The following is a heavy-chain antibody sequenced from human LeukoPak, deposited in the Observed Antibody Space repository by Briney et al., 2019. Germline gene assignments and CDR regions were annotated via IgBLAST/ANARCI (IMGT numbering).Heavy chain of an antibody. D-gene: IGHD5-18*01. J-gene: IGHJ3*02. CDR3: ASWIQLSDDDAFDI. V-gene: IGHV1-2*02. CDR2: INPNSGGT. Sequence: ASVKVSCKASGYTFTRYYMHWVRQAPGQGLEWRGWINPNSGGTNYAQKFQGRVTMTRDTSISTAYMELSRLRSDDTAVYYCASWIQLSDDDAFDIWGQGTMVTVSS. CDR1: GYTFTRYY.